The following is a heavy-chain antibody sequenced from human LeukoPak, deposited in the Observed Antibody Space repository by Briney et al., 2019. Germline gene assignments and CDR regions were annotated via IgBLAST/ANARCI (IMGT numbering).Heavy chain of an antibody. CDR1: GFTFSGYS. Sequence: GGSLRLSCAASGFTFSGYSTNWVRQAPGKGLEWVSSISSSNSYIYYADSVKGRFTISRDNAKNSLYLQMNSLRAEDTAVYYCARDMSGSYYRNWFDPWGQGTLVTVSS. D-gene: IGHD1-26*01. CDR2: ISSSNSYI. J-gene: IGHJ5*02. V-gene: IGHV3-21*01. CDR3: ARDMSGSYYRNWFDP.